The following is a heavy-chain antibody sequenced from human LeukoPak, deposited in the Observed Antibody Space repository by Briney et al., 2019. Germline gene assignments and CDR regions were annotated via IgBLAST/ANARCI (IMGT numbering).Heavy chain of an antibody. Sequence: SETLSLTCTVSGGSISSSSYYWGWIRQPPGKGLEWIGSIYYSGSTNYNPSLKSPVTMSVDTSKNQFSLKVYSVTAADTAVYYCARESSRDMDSSGYLDPWGQGTLVTVSS. D-gene: IGHD3-22*01. V-gene: IGHV4-39*07. J-gene: IGHJ5*02. CDR1: GGSISSSSYY. CDR2: IYYSGST. CDR3: ARESSRDMDSSGYLDP.